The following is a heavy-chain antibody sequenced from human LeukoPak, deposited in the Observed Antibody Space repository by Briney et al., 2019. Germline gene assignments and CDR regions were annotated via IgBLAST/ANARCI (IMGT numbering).Heavy chain of an antibody. J-gene: IGHJ4*02. Sequence: PGGSLRLSCAASGFTFSSYSMNWVRQAPGKGLEWVSSISSSSSYIYYADSVKGRFTISRDNAKNSLYLQMNSLRAEDTAVYYCARFPSVEMVIFDYWGQGTLVTVSS. CDR2: ISSSSSYI. V-gene: IGHV3-21*01. D-gene: IGHD5-24*01. CDR3: ARFPSVEMVIFDY. CDR1: GFTFSSYS.